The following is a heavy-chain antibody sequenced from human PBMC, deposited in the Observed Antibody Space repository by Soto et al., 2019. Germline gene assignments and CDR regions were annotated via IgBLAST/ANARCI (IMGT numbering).Heavy chain of an antibody. CDR1: GYRFTTFY. Sequence: GASVKVSCKASGYRFTTFYIHWVRQAPGHGLEWMGRMNVDTGGTTYAQKFQGRVTMTRDTSISTAYMEVTNVKSDDTAIYYCARDGNFVLRGYSFGFDFGGQGTRLTAAS. CDR2: MNVDTGGT. CDR3: ARDGNFVLRGYSFGFDF. V-gene: IGHV1-2*06. J-gene: IGHJ4*02. D-gene: IGHD5-18*01.